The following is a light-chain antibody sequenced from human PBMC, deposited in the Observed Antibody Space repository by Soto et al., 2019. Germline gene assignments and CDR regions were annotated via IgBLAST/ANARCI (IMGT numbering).Light chain of an antibody. CDR1: SSNIGSNY. CDR2: RNN. J-gene: IGLJ1*01. CDR3: AAWDDSLSGQV. Sequence: SVLTQPPSASVTPGQRVTISCSGSSSNIGSNYVYWYQQLPGTAPKLLIYRNNQRPSGVPDRFSGSKSGTSASLAISGLRSEHEADYYCAAWDDSLSGQVFGTGTKGTVL. V-gene: IGLV1-47*01.